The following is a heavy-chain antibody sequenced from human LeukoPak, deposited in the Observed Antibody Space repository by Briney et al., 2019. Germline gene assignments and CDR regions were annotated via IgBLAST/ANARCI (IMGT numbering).Heavy chain of an antibody. CDR1: GFTFSSYP. CDR2: ISGAGGTT. CDR3: ARVFQDSGGFYYDY. Sequence: GGSLRLSCAASGFTFSSYPMHWVRQAPGKGLEYVSAISGAGGTTYYANSVKGRFTISRDNSKNTLYLQMGSLRAEGVAVYYCARVFQDSGGFYYDYWGQGTLVTVSS. D-gene: IGHD3-22*01. J-gene: IGHJ4*02. V-gene: IGHV3-64*01.